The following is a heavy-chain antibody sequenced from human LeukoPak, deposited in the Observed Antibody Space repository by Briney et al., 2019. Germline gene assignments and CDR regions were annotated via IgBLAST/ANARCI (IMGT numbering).Heavy chain of an antibody. D-gene: IGHD4-23*01. J-gene: IGHJ4*02. Sequence: PSGTLSLTCAVSGGSISIGNWWTWVRQPPGKGLEWIGEVYHSGSTNYNPSLKSRVTISVDKSKNQFSLKLNSVTAADTAVYYCARNGGNSDVDDWGQGTLVTVSS. CDR3: ARNGGNSDVDD. V-gene: IGHV4-4*02. CDR2: VYHSGST. CDR1: GGSISIGNW.